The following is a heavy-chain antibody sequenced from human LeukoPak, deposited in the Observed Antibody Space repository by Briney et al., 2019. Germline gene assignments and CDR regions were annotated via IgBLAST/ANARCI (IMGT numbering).Heavy chain of an antibody. CDR2: INPNSGGT. CDR3: ARLKLTMVRGGTSYFDY. J-gene: IGHJ4*02. D-gene: IGHD3-10*01. V-gene: IGHV1-2*02. Sequence: ASVKVSCKASGYTFTGCYMHWVRQAPGQGLEWMGWINPNSGGTNYAQKFQGRVTMTRDTSISTAYMELSRLRSDDTAVYYCARLKLTMVRGGTSYFDYWGQGTLVTVSS. CDR1: GYTFTGCY.